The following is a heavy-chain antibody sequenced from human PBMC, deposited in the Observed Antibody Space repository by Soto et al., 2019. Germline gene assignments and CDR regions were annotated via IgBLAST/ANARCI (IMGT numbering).Heavy chain of an antibody. CDR3: AKDQGDFWSGYYELIPVYYYYGMDV. J-gene: IGHJ6*02. D-gene: IGHD3-3*01. CDR1: GFTFSSYA. CDR2: ISGSGGST. Sequence: EVQLLESGGGLVQPGGSLRLSCAASGFTFSSYAMSWVSQAPGKGLEWVSAISGSGGSTYYADSVKGRFTISRDNSKNTLYLHMNSLRAEDTAVYYCAKDQGDFWSGYYELIPVYYYYGMDVWGQGTTVTVSS. V-gene: IGHV3-23*01.